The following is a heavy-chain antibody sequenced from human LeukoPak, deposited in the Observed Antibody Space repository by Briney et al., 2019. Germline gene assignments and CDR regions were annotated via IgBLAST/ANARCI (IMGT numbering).Heavy chain of an antibody. CDR3: AREGALHDTGDHYLSWFDP. Sequence: ASVKVSCKTSGYSFSSYGIAWVRQAPGQGLEWMEWISGYNGKTDYAENLQGRVTMTTDTSTRTGYMELKNLRSDDTAVYYCAREGALHDTGDHYLSWFDPWGQGTLVTVSS. V-gene: IGHV1-18*01. D-gene: IGHD2-8*02. J-gene: IGHJ5*02. CDR1: GYSFSSYG. CDR2: ISGYNGKT.